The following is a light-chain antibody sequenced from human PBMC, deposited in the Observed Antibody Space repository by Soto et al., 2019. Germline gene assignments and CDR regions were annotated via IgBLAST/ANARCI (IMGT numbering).Light chain of an antibody. CDR3: QVWDASSDHSYV. J-gene: IGLJ1*01. CDR2: ENS. V-gene: IGLV3-21*02. CDR1: NFVSKS. Sequence: SYELTQPPSVSVAPGQTARITCGGCNFVSKSVHWYQRKPGQAPVLVVYENSYRPSGIPERFSGSNSGNTATLTISRVEAGDEGDYYCQVWDASSDHSYVFGTGTKVTVL.